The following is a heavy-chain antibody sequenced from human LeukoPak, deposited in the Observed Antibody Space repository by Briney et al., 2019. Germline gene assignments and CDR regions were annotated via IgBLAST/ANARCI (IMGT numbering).Heavy chain of an antibody. Sequence: GASVKVSCKASGYTFTGYYMHWVRQAPGQGLEWMGRINPNSGGTNYAQKFQGRVTMTRDTSTSTVYMELSSLRSEDTAVYYCAREDSSGRVPDYWGQGTLVTVSS. CDR1: GYTFTGYY. CDR3: AREDSSGRVPDY. V-gene: IGHV1-2*06. CDR2: INPNSGGT. D-gene: IGHD6-19*01. J-gene: IGHJ4*02.